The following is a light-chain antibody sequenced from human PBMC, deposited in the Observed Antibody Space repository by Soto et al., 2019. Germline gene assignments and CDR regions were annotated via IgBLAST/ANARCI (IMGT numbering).Light chain of an antibody. V-gene: IGLV6-57*01. CDR1: SGSIATNY. Sequence: NFMLTQPHSVSESPGKTVTISCTRSSGSIATNYVQWYQQRPGSSPTSVIYEHNQRPSGIPDRFSGSIDSSSNSASLTISGLKTEDEADYYCQSYDSNNWVFGGGTKLTVL. CDR2: EHN. CDR3: QSYDSNNWV. J-gene: IGLJ3*02.